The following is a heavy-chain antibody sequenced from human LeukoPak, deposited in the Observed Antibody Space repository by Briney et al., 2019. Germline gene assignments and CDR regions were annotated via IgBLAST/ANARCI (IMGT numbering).Heavy chain of an antibody. V-gene: IGHV3-66*04. D-gene: IGHD2-2*01. CDR1: GFTVSSNY. CDR3: ARRCSSTSCYERAFDI. CDR2: IYSGGST. J-gene: IGHJ3*02. Sequence: GGSLRLSCAASGFTVSSNYMSWVRQAPGKGLEWVSVIYSGGSTYYADSVKGRFTISRDNSKNTLYLQMNSLRAEDTAVYYCARRCSSTSCYERAFDIWGQGTMVTVSS.